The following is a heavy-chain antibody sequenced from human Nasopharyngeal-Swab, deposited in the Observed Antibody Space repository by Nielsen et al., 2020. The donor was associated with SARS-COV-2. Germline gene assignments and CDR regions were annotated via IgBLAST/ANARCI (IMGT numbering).Heavy chain of an antibody. J-gene: IGHJ5*02. D-gene: IGHD3-10*01. CDR1: GYTFTSYY. Sequence: ASVKVSCKASGYTFTSYYMHWWRHAPGQGLEWRGIINPSGGSTSYEQKFQGRVHMTRDTSTSTVYMELSSRRSEDTAVYYCAREPGDGVSWFDPWGQGTLVTVSS. CDR3: AREPGDGVSWFDP. CDR2: INPSGGST. V-gene: IGHV1-46*01.